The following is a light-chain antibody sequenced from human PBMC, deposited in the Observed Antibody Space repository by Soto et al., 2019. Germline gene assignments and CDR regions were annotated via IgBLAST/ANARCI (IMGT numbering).Light chain of an antibody. CDR3: QQRSDWPLT. Sequence: EIVLTQSPVTLSLSPGESATLSCRTSQSVRSYLAWYQQKPGQAPRLLMYDASNRATGIPARFRGSGSGTDFTLTISSLEPEDCAVYYCQQRSDWPLTFGGGTKVEIK. CDR2: DAS. V-gene: IGKV3-11*01. J-gene: IGKJ4*01. CDR1: QSVRSY.